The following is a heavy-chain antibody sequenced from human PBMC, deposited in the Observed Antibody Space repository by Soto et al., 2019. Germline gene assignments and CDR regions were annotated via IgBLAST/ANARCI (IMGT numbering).Heavy chain of an antibody. D-gene: IGHD3-3*02. J-gene: IGHJ5*01. V-gene: IGHV1-18*01. CDR1: GYTFTNYN. CDR2: ISSYNSNS. CDR3: ARDSSIYGVFPSWSDF. Sequence: QVQLVQSGPEVKRPGASVKVSCKASGYTFTNYNINWVRQAPGHGLEWMGWISSYNSNSHYAQKFQGRVTMTTDTSTNTAYMELRSLTSDDTAVYFCARDSSIYGVFPSWSDFWGQGSLVTVSS.